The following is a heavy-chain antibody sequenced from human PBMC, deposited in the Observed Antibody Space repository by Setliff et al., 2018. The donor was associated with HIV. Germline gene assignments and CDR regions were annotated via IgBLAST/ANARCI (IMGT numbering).Heavy chain of an antibody. CDR3: ARDIGYCSSTSCYHAFDI. CDR1: GGTFSSYA. D-gene: IGHD2-2*01. CDR2: IIPIFGTA. Sequence: SVKVSCKASGGTFSSYAISWVRQAPGQGLQWMGGIIPIFGTANYAQKFQGRVTITADESTSTAYMELSSLRSEDTAAYYCARDIGYCSSTSCYHAFDIWGQGTMVTVSS. V-gene: IGHV1-69*13. J-gene: IGHJ3*02.